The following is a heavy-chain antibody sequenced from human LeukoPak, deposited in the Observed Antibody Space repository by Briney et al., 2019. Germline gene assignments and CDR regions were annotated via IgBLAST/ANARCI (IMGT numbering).Heavy chain of an antibody. CDR3: ARDGYRLSGYFYYMDV. J-gene: IGHJ6*03. D-gene: IGHD2-2*03. CDR1: GYTFPSFG. CDR2: INTHNGDT. V-gene: IGHV1-18*01. Sequence: ASVKFSCKASGYTFPSFGITWVRPAPGQGLGWMGWINTHNGDTNYAQKLQGRVTMTTDTSTSTAYMELRSLRSDDTAVYYCARDGYRLSGYFYYMDVWGKGTTVTVSS.